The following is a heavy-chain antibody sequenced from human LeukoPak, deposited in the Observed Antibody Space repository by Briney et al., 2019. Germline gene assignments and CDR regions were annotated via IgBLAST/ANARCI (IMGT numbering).Heavy chain of an antibody. D-gene: IGHD2-21*02. V-gene: IGHV3-30*03. CDR2: ISYDGSNK. J-gene: IGHJ4*02. Sequence: GGSLRLSCAASGFTFSSYGMHWVRQAPGKGLEWVAVISYDGSNKYYADSVKGRFTISRDNSKNTLYLQMNSLRAEDTAVYYCARAAKYCGGDCSIDYWGQGTLVTVSS. CDR1: GFTFSSYG. CDR3: ARAAKYCGGDCSIDY.